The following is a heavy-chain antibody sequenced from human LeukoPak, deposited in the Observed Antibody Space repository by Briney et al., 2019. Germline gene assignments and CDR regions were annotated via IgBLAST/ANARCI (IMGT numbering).Heavy chain of an antibody. CDR3: ARLGARSGSYDY. J-gene: IGHJ4*02. CDR2: ISSSSSYI. Sequence: GGSLRLSCAASGFTFSSYSMNWDRQAPGKGLEWVSSISSSSSYIYYADSVKGRFTISRDNAKNSLYLQMNSLRAEDTAVYYCARLGARSGSYDYWGQGTLVTVSS. CDR1: GFTFSSYS. V-gene: IGHV3-21*01. D-gene: IGHD3-10*01.